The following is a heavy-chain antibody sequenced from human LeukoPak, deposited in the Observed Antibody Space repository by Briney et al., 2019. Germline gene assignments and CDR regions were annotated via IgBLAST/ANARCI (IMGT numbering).Heavy chain of an antibody. Sequence: PGGSLRLSCAASGFTFSSYGMHWVRQAPGKGLEWVAVISYDGSNKYYADSVKGRFTISRDNSKNTLYLQMNSLRAEDTAVYYCARDRLRCSSTSCESYYYYYGMDVWGQGTTVTVSS. CDR3: ARDRLRCSSTSCESYYYYYGMDV. CDR1: GFTFSSYG. CDR2: ISYDGSNK. D-gene: IGHD2-2*01. J-gene: IGHJ6*02. V-gene: IGHV3-30*03.